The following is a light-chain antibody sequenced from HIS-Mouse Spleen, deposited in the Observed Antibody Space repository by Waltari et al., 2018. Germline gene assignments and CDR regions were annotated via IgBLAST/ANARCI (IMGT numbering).Light chain of an antibody. V-gene: IGLV2-23*01. CDR2: EGS. J-gene: IGLJ2*01. Sequence: QSALTQPASVSGSPGQSITISCTGTSRDVGSYNLVSWYQQHTGKAPKPMIYEGSKRPSGVSNRFSGSKSGNTASLTISGLQAEDEADYYCCSYAGSSTVVFGGGTKLTVL. CDR1: SRDVGSYNL. CDR3: CSYAGSSTVV.